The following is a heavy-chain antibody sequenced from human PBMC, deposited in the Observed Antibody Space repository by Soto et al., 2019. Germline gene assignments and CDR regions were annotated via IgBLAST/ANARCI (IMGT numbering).Heavy chain of an antibody. CDR3: VKSRGGNNLDFFD. CDR2: VRVNGDPP. D-gene: IGHD5-12*01. J-gene: IGHJ4*02. Sequence: XGSLRLSCSASGFTFSSYSMHWVRQAPGKGLEYVSGVRVNGDPPFYADSVKGRFTISRDNSKNTLYLQMSSLSADDTAVYYCVKSRGGNNLDFFDWGQGALVTVSS. CDR1: GFTFSSYS. V-gene: IGHV3-64D*06.